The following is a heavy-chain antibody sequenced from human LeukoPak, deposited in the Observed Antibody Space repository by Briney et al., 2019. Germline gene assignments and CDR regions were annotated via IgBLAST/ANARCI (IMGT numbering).Heavy chain of an antibody. Sequence: PGGSLRLSCSASGFTFSSYDMTWVRQALGKGLEWVSTISGSGGSTYYADSVKGRFTISRDNAKNSLHLQMNSLRDEDTAVYYCVRARGGEYGILTGYYLDNWGQGTLVTVSS. CDR2: ISGSGGST. J-gene: IGHJ4*02. CDR3: VRARGGEYGILTGYYLDN. D-gene: IGHD3-9*01. V-gene: IGHV3-23*01. CDR1: GFTFSSYD.